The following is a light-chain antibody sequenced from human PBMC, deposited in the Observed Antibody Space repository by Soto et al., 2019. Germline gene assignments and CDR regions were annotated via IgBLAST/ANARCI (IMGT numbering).Light chain of an antibody. Sequence: QSALTQPASVSGSPGQSITISCTGTSSDVGGYNYVSWYQQHPGKAPKLMIYDVSNRPSGVSNRFSGSKSGNTASLTISGLQVGEEADYYCSSYTSSSTLYVVFGGGTQLTVL. V-gene: IGLV2-14*01. CDR1: SSDVGGYNY. CDR3: SSYTSSSTLYVV. CDR2: DVS. J-gene: IGLJ2*01.